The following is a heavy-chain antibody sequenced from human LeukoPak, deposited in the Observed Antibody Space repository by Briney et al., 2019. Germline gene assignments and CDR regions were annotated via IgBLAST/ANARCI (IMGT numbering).Heavy chain of an antibody. CDR1: GGSFSGYY. V-gene: IGHV4-39*01. Sequence: PSETLSLTCAVYGGSFSGYYWGWIRQPPGKGLEWIGTIYYSGSTSYNPSLKSRVTISVDTSKNQFSLKLSSVTAADTAVYYCARQTSEDYYDSSGYYPFDYWGQGTLVTVSS. D-gene: IGHD3-22*01. J-gene: IGHJ4*02. CDR2: IYYSGST. CDR3: ARQTSEDYYDSSGYYPFDY.